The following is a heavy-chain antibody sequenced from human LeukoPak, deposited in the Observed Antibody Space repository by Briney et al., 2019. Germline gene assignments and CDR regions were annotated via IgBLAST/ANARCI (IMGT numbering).Heavy chain of an antibody. CDR1: GGSISSSSYY. D-gene: IGHD3-3*01. CDR2: IYYSGST. V-gene: IGHV4-39*07. CDR3: ARDNALLSGYSTYYYYYYMDV. J-gene: IGHJ6*03. Sequence: KPSETLSLTCTVSGGSISSSSYYWGWLRQPPGKGLEWIGSIYYSGSTYYNPSLKSRVTISVDTSKNQFSLKLSSVTAADTAVYYCARDNALLSGYSTYYYYYYMDVWGKGTTVTVSS.